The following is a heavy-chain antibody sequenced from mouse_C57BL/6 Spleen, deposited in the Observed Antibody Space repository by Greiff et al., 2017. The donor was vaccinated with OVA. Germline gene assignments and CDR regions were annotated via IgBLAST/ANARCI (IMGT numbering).Heavy chain of an antibody. CDR1: GYTFTSYW. CDR2: IYPGSGST. CDR3: ARCYYGSSYAMDY. J-gene: IGHJ4*01. Sequence: QVQLKESGAELVKPGASVKMSCKASGYTFTSYWITWVKQRPGQGLEWIGDIYPGSGSTNYNEKFKSKATLTVDTSSSTAYMQLSSLTSEDSAVYYCARCYYGSSYAMDYWGQGTSVTVSS. V-gene: IGHV1-55*01. D-gene: IGHD1-1*01.